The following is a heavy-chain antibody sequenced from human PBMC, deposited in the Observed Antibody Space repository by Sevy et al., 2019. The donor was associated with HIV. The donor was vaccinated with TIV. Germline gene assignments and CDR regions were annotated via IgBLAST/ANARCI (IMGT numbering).Heavy chain of an antibody. Sequence: GGSLRLSCAASGFTFSSYAMHWVRQAPGKGLEWVAVISYDGSNKYYADSVKGRFTISRDSSKNTLYLQMNSLRAEDTAVYYCARDRYGDYAWYYYGMDVWGQGTTVTVSS. D-gene: IGHD4-17*01. J-gene: IGHJ6*02. CDR3: ARDRYGDYAWYYYGMDV. CDR1: GFTFSSYA. CDR2: ISYDGSNK. V-gene: IGHV3-30-3*01.